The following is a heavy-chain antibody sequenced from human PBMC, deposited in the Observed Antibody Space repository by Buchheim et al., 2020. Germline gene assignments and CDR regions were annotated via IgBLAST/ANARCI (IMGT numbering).Heavy chain of an antibody. D-gene: IGHD2-2*01. CDR3: ARGYCSSTSCYYHYYYMDV. CDR1: GGSFSGYY. Sequence: QVQLQQWGAGLLKPSETLSLTCAVYGGSFSGYYWSWIRQPPGKGLEWIGEINHSGSTNYNPSLTSRVTISVDTSKNQFSLKLSSVTAADTAVYYCARGYCSSTSCYYHYYYMDVWGKGTT. J-gene: IGHJ6*03. CDR2: INHSGST. V-gene: IGHV4-34*01.